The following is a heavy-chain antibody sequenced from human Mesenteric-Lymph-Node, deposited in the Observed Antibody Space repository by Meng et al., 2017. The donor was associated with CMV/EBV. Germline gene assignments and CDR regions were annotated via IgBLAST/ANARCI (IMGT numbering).Heavy chain of an antibody. Sequence: ASVKVSCKASGYTFISYAITWVRQAPGQGLEWMGWISGYNGDTNYAQKVQGRVTMTTDTPTNTAYMELRSLRSEDTAVYYCARDSGEMATSWYFDYWGQGTLVTVSS. D-gene: IGHD5-24*01. CDR1: GYTFISYA. V-gene: IGHV1-18*01. CDR3: ARDSGEMATSWYFDY. CDR2: ISGYNGDT. J-gene: IGHJ4*02.